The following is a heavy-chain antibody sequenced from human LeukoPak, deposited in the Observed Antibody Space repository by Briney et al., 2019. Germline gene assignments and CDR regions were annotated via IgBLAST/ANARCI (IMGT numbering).Heavy chain of an antibody. CDR3: AKVEETGTCWFDP. J-gene: IGHJ5*02. CDR2: ISGSGGST. Sequence: GGSLRLSCAASGFTFSHYSMHWVRQAPGKGLEWVSAISGSGGSTYYADSVKGRFTISRDNSKNTLYLQMNSLRAEDTAVYYCAKVEETGTCWFDPWGQGTLVTVSS. CDR1: GFTFSHYS. V-gene: IGHV3-23*01. D-gene: IGHD1-7*01.